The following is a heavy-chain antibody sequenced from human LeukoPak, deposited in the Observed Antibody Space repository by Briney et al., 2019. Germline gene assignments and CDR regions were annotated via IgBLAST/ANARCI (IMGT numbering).Heavy chain of an antibody. V-gene: IGHV3-23*01. CDR1: GFTFSNAW. CDR2: ISNNGGYT. D-gene: IGHD2-15*01. J-gene: IGHJ4*02. Sequence: PGGSLRLSCTASGFTFSNAWINWVRQAPGKGLEWVSAISNNGGYTYYADSVQGRFTISRDNSKSTLCLQMNSLRAEDTAVYYCAKQLGYCSDGSCYFPYWGQGTLVTVSS. CDR3: AKQLGYCSDGSCYFPY.